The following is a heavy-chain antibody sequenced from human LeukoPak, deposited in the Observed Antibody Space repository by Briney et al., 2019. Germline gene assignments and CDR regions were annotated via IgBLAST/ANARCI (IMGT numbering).Heavy chain of an antibody. CDR3: ARDLDPSGYCSGGSCYSYAFDI. Sequence: ASVKVSCKVSGYTLTELSMHWVRQAPGKGLEWMGGFDPEDGETIYAQKFQGRVTMTTDTSTSTAYMELRSLRSDDTAVYYCARDLDPSGYCSGGSCYSYAFDIWGQGTMVTVSS. J-gene: IGHJ3*02. V-gene: IGHV1-24*01. D-gene: IGHD2-15*01. CDR1: GYTLTELS. CDR2: FDPEDGET.